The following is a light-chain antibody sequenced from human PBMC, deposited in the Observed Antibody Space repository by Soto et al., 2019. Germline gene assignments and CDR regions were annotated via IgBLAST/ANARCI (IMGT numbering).Light chain of an antibody. CDR1: QSVRSK. CDR2: DAS. Sequence: EIGMTQSPATLSVSPGERATLSCRASQSVRSKLAWYQQKPGQAPRLLIYDASTRATGIPARFSGRGSGTEFTLTISSLQSEDFAVYYCQQYNNWPPITFGQGTRLEIK. CDR3: QQYNNWPPIT. J-gene: IGKJ5*01. V-gene: IGKV3-15*01.